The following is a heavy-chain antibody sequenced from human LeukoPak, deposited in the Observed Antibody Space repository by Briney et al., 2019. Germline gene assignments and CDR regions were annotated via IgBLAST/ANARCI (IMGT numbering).Heavy chain of an antibody. CDR3: AKAAVGAALSTGLDY. V-gene: IGHV3-23*01. J-gene: IGHJ4*02. Sequence: GGSLRLSCAASGFIFSNYAMSWVRQAPGKGLEWVSVISNSAGSTYYADSVKGRFTISRDNSKNTLYLQMNSLRAEDTAVYYCAKAAVGAALSTGLDYWGQGTLVTVSS. CDR1: GFIFSNYA. CDR2: ISNSAGST. D-gene: IGHD6-6*01.